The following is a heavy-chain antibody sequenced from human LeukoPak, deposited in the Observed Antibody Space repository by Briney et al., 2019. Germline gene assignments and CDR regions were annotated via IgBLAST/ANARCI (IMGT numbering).Heavy chain of an antibody. V-gene: IGHV3-30*02. CDR1: GFTFSSYG. Sequence: PGGSLRLSRAAYGFTFSSYGMHWVRQAARKGLEWVAFIRSDGSNKYYADSVKGRFTISRDNSKNTLYLQMNSLRAEDTAVYYCARGQAPYYDFWSGYYFDYWGQGTLVTVSS. CDR2: IRSDGSNK. CDR3: ARGQAPYYDFWSGYYFDY. J-gene: IGHJ4*02. D-gene: IGHD3-3*01.